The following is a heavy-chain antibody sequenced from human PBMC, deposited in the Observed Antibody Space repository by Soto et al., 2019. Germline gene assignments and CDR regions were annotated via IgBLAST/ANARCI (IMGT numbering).Heavy chain of an antibody. CDR1: GGSFSGYY. J-gene: IGHJ4*02. Sequence: SETLSLTCAVYGGSFSGYYWSWIRQPPGKGLEWIGEINHSGSTNYNPSLKSRVTISVDTSKNQFSLKLSSVTAADTAVYYCARGIIRDDILTRYSYDYWGQGTLGTVSS. CDR2: INHSGST. CDR3: ARGIIRDDILTRYSYDY. D-gene: IGHD3-9*01. V-gene: IGHV4-34*01.